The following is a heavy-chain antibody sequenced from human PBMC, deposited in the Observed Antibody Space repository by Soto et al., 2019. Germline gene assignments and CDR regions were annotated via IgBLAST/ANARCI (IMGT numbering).Heavy chain of an antibody. CDR1: GFTFSSYG. CDR3: ARETLVGYFDY. D-gene: IGHD2-8*02. Sequence: GGSLRLSCAASGFTFSSYGMHWVRQAPGKGLEWVANIKQDGSEKYYVDSVKGRFTISRDNAKNSLYLQMNSLRAEDTAVYYCARETLVGYFDYWGQGALVTVSS. J-gene: IGHJ4*02. V-gene: IGHV3-7*01. CDR2: IKQDGSEK.